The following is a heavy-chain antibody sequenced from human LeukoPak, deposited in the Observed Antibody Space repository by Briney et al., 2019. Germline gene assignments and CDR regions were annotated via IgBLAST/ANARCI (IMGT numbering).Heavy chain of an antibody. CDR2: IKRKSDGGTT. CDR1: GLTFSNAW. D-gene: IGHD1-14*01. CDR3: TTELDVRPNHY. V-gene: IGHV3-15*01. Sequence: GGFLRLSCAASGLTFSNAWMSWVRQAPGKGLEWVGRIKRKSDGGTTDYAAPVKGRFTISRDDSKNTLYLQMNSLKSEDTAVYYCTTELDVRPNHYWGQGTLVTVSS. J-gene: IGHJ4*02.